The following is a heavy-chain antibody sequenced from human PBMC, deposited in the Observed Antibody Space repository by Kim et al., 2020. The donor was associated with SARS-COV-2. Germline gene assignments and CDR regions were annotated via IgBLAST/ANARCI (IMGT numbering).Heavy chain of an antibody. CDR2: IYTSGST. D-gene: IGHD6-13*01. J-gene: IGHJ2*01. CDR1: GGSISSGSYY. V-gene: IGHV4-61*02. CDR3: ARDRGQQLDWYFDL. Sequence: SETLSLTCTVSGGSISSGSYYWSWIRQPAGKGLEWIGRIYTSGSTNYNPSLKSRVTISVDTSKNQFSLKLSSVTAADTAVYYCARDRGQQLDWYFDLWGRGTLVTVSS.